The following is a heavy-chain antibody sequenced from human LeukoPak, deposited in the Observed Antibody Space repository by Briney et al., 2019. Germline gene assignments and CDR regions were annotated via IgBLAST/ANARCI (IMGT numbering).Heavy chain of an antibody. D-gene: IGHD3-22*01. CDR1: GFTFSSYS. CDR2: ISSSGSTI. Sequence: GGSLRLSCAASGFTFSSYSMNWVRQAPGKGLEWVSYISSSGSTIYYADSVKGRFTISRDNAKNSLYLQMNSLRDEDTAVYYCARERDYYDSSGYDYYFDYWGQGILVTVSS. V-gene: IGHV3-48*02. J-gene: IGHJ4*02. CDR3: ARERDYYDSSGYDYYFDY.